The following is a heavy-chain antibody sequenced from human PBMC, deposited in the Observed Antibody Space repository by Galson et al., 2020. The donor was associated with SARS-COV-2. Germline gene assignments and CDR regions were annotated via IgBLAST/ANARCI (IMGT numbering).Heavy chain of an antibody. J-gene: IGHJ6*02. D-gene: IGHD2-2*01. V-gene: IGHV1-2*02. CDR3: ARGGSKGIYYYYGMDV. CDR2: INPNSGGT. Sequence: ASVKVSCKASGYTFTGYYMHWVQQAPGQGLEWMGWINPNSGGTNYAQKFQGRVTMTRDTSISTAYMELSRLRSDDTAVYYCARGGSKGIYYYYGMDVWGQGTTVTVSS. CDR1: GYTFTGYY.